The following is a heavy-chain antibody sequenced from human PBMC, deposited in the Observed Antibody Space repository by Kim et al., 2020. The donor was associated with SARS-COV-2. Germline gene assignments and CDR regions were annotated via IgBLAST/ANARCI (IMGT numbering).Heavy chain of an antibody. J-gene: IGHJ4*02. CDR2: SSN. D-gene: IGHD3-9*01. Sequence: SSNSSADSVKGRLTNSREHAKNTLYLQMNSLRAEDTAVYYCARSRRYPDYWGQGTLVTVSS. V-gene: IGHV3-74*01. CDR3: ARSRRYPDY.